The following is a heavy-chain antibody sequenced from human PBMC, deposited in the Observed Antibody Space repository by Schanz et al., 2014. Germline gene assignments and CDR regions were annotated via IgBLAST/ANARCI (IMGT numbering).Heavy chain of an antibody. CDR2: MNPNSGNP. D-gene: IGHD6-13*01. CDR1: GGTFSSYT. CDR3: ASSGAGYSSSWDFDY. Sequence: QVQLVQSGTEVKKPGASVKVSCKASGGTFSSYTINWVRQAPGQGLEWLGWMNPNSGNPGFAQKFRGRVTMTRNTSMSTAYIELHILTSEDTAVYYCASSGAGYSSSWDFDYWGQGTLVTVSS. V-gene: IGHV1-8*02. J-gene: IGHJ4*02.